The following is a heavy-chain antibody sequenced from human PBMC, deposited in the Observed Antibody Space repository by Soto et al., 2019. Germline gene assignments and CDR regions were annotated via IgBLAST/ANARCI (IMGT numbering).Heavy chain of an antibody. J-gene: IGHJ4*02. D-gene: IGHD2-21*01. CDR1: GGSITSNW. CDR3: ARHIAVSGTRGFDH. V-gene: IGHV4-4*02. Sequence: QVQLQESGPGLMKPSGTLSLTCAVSGGSITSNWWSWVRQPPGKGLEWIAEIFHTGSANYNPSLMGRLTISMDKSRNHLSLTRNSVTAADTAVYYCARHIAVSGTRGFDHWGQGTLVTVSS. CDR2: IFHTGSA.